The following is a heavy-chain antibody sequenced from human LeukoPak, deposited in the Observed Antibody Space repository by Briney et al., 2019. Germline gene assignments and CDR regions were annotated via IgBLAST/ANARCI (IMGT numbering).Heavy chain of an antibody. V-gene: IGHV3-23*01. Sequence: QPGGSLRLSCAASGFSFGSYAMSWVRQAPGKGLEWVSAISGRGGSTYYADSVKGRFTISRDNSKNTLYLQMNSLRAEDTAVYYCAKDRGSGWPQFDYWGQGTLVTASS. CDR2: ISGRGGST. CDR1: GFSFGSYA. CDR3: AKDRGSGWPQFDY. J-gene: IGHJ4*02. D-gene: IGHD6-19*01.